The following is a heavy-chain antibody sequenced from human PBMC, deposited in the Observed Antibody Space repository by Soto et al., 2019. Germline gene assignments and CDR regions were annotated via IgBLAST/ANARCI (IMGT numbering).Heavy chain of an antibody. CDR1: GGTFSSYA. Sequence: SVKVSCKASGGTFSSYAISWVRQAPGQGLEWMGGIIPIFGTANYAQKFQGRVTITADESTSTAYMELSSLRSEDTAVYYCARDRSVVVVVAATPSFDYWGQGTLVTVSS. V-gene: IGHV1-69*13. CDR3: ARDRSVVVVVAATPSFDY. CDR2: IIPIFGTA. J-gene: IGHJ4*02. D-gene: IGHD2-15*01.